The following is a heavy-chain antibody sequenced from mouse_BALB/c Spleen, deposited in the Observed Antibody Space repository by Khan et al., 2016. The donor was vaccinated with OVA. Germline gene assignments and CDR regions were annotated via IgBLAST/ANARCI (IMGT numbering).Heavy chain of an antibody. J-gene: IGHJ4*01. D-gene: IGHD1-1*01. CDR1: GISITTGNYR. CDR2: IYYSGTI. V-gene: IGHV3-5*02. CDR3: AREHYGSFYAMDY. Sequence: VQLKESGPGLVKPSQTVSLTCTVTGISITTGNYRWAWIRQFPENKLEWIGYIYYSGTITYNPSLTSRTTITRDTSKNQFFLEMNSLTAEDTATYYCAREHYGSFYAMDYWGQGTSVTVSS.